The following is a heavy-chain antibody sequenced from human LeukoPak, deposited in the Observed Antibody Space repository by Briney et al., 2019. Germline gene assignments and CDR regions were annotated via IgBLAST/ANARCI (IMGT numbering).Heavy chain of an antibody. CDR3: ARQYCSGGSCYLKAAFDI. CDR1: GFTFSDYY. D-gene: IGHD2-15*01. V-gene: IGHV3-11*04. CDR2: ISSSGSTI. Sequence: GGSLRLSCAASGFTFSDYYMSWIRQAPGKGLEWVSYISSSGSTIYYADSVKGRFTISRDNAKNSLYLQMNSLRAEDTAVYYCARQYCSGGSCYLKAAFDIWGQGTMVTVSS. J-gene: IGHJ3*02.